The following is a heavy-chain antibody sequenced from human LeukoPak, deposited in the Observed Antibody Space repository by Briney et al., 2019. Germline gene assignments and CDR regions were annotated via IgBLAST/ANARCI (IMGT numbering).Heavy chain of an antibody. CDR2: IYYSGST. V-gene: IGHV4-61*01. CDR1: GGSVSSGSYY. J-gene: IGHJ6*02. CDR3: ARVGGSNYYYYGMDV. D-gene: IGHD3-10*01. Sequence: SETLSLTCTVSGGSVSSGSYYWSWIRQPPGKGLEWIGYIYYSGSTNYNPSLKSRVTISVDTSKNQFSLKLSSVTAADTAVYYCARVGGSNYYYYGMDVWGQGTTVTVSS.